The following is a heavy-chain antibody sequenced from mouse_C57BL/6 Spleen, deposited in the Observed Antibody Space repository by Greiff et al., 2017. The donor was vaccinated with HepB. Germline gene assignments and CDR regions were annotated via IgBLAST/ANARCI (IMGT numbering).Heavy chain of an antibody. D-gene: IGHD1-1*01. J-gene: IGHJ1*03. CDR3: AGEVTTVVATGWYFDV. CDR1: GFTFSSYG. Sequence: EVKVVESGGDLVKPGGSLKLSCAASGFTFSSYGMSWVRQTPDKRLEWVATISSGGSYTYYPDSVKGRFTISRDNAKNTLYLQMSSLKSEDTAMYYCAGEVTTVVATGWYFDVWGTGTTVTVSS. V-gene: IGHV5-6*01. CDR2: ISSGGSYT.